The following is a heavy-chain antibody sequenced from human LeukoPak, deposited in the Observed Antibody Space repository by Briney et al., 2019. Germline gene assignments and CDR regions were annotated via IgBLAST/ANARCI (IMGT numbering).Heavy chain of an antibody. CDR2: VKSDGSST. CDR3: ARDGFLGPVTAYLDY. D-gene: IGHD2-21*02. Sequence: GGSLRLSCAASGFTLSSYAMHWVRRAPGKGLVWVSRVKSDGSSTSYADSVTGRFTISRDNARNTLYLQTNSLRAEDTAVYYCARDGFLGPVTAYLDYWGQGTPVTVSS. CDR1: GFTLSSYA. J-gene: IGHJ4*02. V-gene: IGHV3-74*01.